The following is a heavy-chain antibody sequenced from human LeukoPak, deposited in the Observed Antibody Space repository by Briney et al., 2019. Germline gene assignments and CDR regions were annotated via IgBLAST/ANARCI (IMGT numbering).Heavy chain of an antibody. D-gene: IGHD3-16*02. J-gene: IGHJ4*02. Sequence: GASVKVSCKASGYTFTSYGISWVRQALGQGLEWMGWISAYNGNTNYAQKLQGRVTMTTDTSTSTAYMELRSLRSDDTAVYYCASSYEDYVWGSYRFDYWGQGTLVTVSS. CDR3: ASSYEDYVWGSYRFDY. CDR1: GYTFTSYG. V-gene: IGHV1-18*01. CDR2: ISAYNGNT.